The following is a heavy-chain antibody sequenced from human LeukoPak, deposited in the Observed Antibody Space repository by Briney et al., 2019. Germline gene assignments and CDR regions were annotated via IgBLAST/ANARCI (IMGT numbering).Heavy chain of an antibody. CDR1: EFIVSINY. Sequence: GGSLRLSCAASEFIVSINYMTWVRQAPGKGLEWVSLIYSRGDTKYADSVKGRFTISRDNSKNTLYLQMNSLRAEDTALYYCAKGLISSAYSSLDYWGQGTLVTVSS. V-gene: IGHV3-53*01. CDR3: AKGLISSAYSSLDY. CDR2: IYSRGDT. D-gene: IGHD3-22*01. J-gene: IGHJ4*02.